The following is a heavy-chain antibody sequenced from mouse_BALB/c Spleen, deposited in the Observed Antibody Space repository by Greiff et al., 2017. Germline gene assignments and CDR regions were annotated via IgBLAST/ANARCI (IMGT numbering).Heavy chain of an antibody. D-gene: IGHD2-12*01. CDR3: ASDYDGGDY. J-gene: IGHJ2*01. Sequence: VQLQQSGPGLVKPSQSLSLTCSVTGYSITSGYYWNWIRQFPGNKLEWMGYISYDGSNNYNPSLKNRISITRDTSKNQFFLKLNSVTTEDTATYYCASDYDGGDYWGQGTTLTVSS. V-gene: IGHV3-6*02. CDR2: ISYDGSN. CDR1: GYSITSGYY.